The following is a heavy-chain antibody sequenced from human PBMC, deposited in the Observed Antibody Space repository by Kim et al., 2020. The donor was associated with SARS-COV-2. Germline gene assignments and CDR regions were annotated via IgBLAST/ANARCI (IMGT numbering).Heavy chain of an antibody. V-gene: IGHV3-74*01. Sequence: GGSLRLSCAASGFTVSGYWMHWVRQAPGKGPVLVSRISPDGTSTTYADPVQGRFTISRDNAKNTLYLQMHSLTADDTAIYYCTRGGADGGYSTWCYWGQGTLVTVSS. CDR1: GFTVSGYW. CDR3: TRGGADGGYSTWCY. D-gene: IGHD2-21*02. J-gene: IGHJ4*02. CDR2: ISPDGTST.